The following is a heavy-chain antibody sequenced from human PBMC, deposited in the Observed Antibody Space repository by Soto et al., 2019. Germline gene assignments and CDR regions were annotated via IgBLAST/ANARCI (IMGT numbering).Heavy chain of an antibody. V-gene: IGHV4-39*01. CDR3: ARIYYDSVFDY. Sequence: QLQLQESGPGLVKPSETLSLTCTVSGGSISSSSYYWGWIRQPPGKGLEWIGGIYYSGSTYYNPSLKSRVTLSVDTSKNQFSLKLSSVTAADTSVYYCARIYYDSVFDYWGQGTLVTVSS. D-gene: IGHD3-22*01. CDR1: GGSISSSSYY. J-gene: IGHJ4*02. CDR2: IYYSGST.